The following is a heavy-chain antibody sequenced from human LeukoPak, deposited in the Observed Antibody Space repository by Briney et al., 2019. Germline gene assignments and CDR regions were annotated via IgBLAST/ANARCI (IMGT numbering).Heavy chain of an antibody. CDR2: INPNSGGT. D-gene: IGHD3-22*01. CDR1: GYTFTGYC. CDR3: ASLMGYDSSGYYYFDY. J-gene: IGHJ4*02. V-gene: IGHV1-2*02. Sequence: GASVKVSCKASGYTFTGYCMHWVRQAPGQGLEWMGWINPNSGGTNYAQKFQGRVTMTRDTSISTAYMELSRLRSDDTAVYYCASLMGYDSSGYYYFDYWGQGTLVTVSS.